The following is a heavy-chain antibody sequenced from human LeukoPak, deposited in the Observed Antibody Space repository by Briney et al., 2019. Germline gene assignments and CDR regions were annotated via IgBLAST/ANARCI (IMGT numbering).Heavy chain of an antibody. CDR1: GFTFSDYY. D-gene: IGHD6-13*01. J-gene: IGHJ3*02. Sequence: GGSLRLSCAASGFTFSDYYMSWIRQAPGKGLEWVSYISSSGSTIYYADSVKGRFTISRDNAKNSLYLQMNSLRAEDTAVYYCTRIAAAGHNAFDIWGQGTMATVSS. CDR3: TRIAAAGHNAFDI. V-gene: IGHV3-11*01. CDR2: ISSSGSTI.